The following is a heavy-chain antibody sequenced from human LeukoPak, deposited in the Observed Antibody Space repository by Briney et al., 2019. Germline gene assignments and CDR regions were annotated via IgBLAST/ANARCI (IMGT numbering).Heavy chain of an antibody. D-gene: IGHD6-13*01. CDR3: AKGSIAAHDAKTTLDY. CDR2: IGGSGGST. V-gene: IGHV3-23*01. CDR1: GFILRSYA. Sequence: GGSLRLSCAASGFILRSYAISWVRQAPGKGLEWVSAIGGSGGSTYYADSVRGRFTIARDNSKNTLYVQMNSLRVEDTAVYYCAKGSIAAHDAKTTLDYWGQGTLVTVSS. J-gene: IGHJ4*02.